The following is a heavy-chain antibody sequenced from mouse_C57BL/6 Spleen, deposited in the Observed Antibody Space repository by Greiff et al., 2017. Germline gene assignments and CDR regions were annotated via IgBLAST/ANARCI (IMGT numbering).Heavy chain of an antibody. Sequence: QVQLQQPGAELVMPGASVKLSCKASGYTFTSYWMHWVKQRPGQGLEWIGEIDPSDSYTNYNQKFQGKSTLTVDNSSSTAYMQLSSLTSEDSAVSYCARALYLLSPYDWGQGTSVTVSS. CDR1: GYTFTSYW. CDR3: ARALYLLSPYD. CDR2: IDPSDSYT. V-gene: IGHV1-69*01. J-gene: IGHJ4*01. D-gene: IGHD2-1*01.